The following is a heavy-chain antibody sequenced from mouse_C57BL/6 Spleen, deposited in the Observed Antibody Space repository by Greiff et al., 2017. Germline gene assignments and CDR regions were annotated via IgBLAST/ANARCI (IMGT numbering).Heavy chain of an antibody. CDR2: ISDGGSYT. CDR1: GFTFSSYA. D-gene: IGHD2-1*01. J-gene: IGHJ3*01. CDR3: ASSYGNFAWFAY. V-gene: IGHV5-4*03. Sequence: EVMLVESGGGLVKPGGSLKLSCAASGFTFSSYAMSWVRQTPEKRLEWVATISDGGSYTYYPDNVKGRFTISRDNAKNNLYLQMSHLKSEDTAMYYCASSYGNFAWFAYWGQGTLVTVAA.